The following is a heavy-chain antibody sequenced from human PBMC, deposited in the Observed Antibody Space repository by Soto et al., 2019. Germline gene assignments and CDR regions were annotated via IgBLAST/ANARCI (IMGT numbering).Heavy chain of an antibody. V-gene: IGHV2-26*01. CDR2: IFSNDEK. J-gene: IGHJ5*02. CDR1: GFSLSNARMG. CDR3: ARILEDTASAGWFDP. Sequence: QVTLKESGPVLVKPTETLTLTCTVSGFSLSNARMGVSWIRQPPGKALEWLAHIFSNDEKSYSTSLKSRLTISKDTSKSQVVLTMTNMYPVDTATYYCARILEDTASAGWFDPWGQGTLVTVSS. D-gene: IGHD5-18*01.